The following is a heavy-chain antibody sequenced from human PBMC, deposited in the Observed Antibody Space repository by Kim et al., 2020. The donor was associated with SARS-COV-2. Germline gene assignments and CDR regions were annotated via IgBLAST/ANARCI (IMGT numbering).Heavy chain of an antibody. D-gene: IGHD3-10*01. Sequence: GGSLRLSCAASGFTFSSYAMNWVRQAPGRGLEWVSTISASGVGTYYADSVMGRFTISRDNSKNTVFLQMNRLRAEDTAVYYCAKDQWILYGSGSYYGYWGQGTLVTVSS. CDR3: AKDQWILYGSGSYYGY. V-gene: IGHV3-23*01. CDR1: GFTFSSYA. J-gene: IGHJ4*02. CDR2: ISASGVGT.